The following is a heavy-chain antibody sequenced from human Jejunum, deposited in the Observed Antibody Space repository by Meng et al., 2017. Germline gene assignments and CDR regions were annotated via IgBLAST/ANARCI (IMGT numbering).Heavy chain of an antibody. J-gene: IGHJ3*02. D-gene: IGHD5-12*01. CDR1: GFTLSSYW. Sequence: GGSLRLSWAASGFTLSSYWMSWLRRAPGKGLEWVANIKKDGSEQNYVDSVKGRFTISRDNAKNSLYLQMNSLRAEDTALYYCAQYSGYPIDAFDIWGQGTMVIFSS. CDR3: AQYSGYPIDAFDI. V-gene: IGHV3-7*01. CDR2: IKKDGSEQ.